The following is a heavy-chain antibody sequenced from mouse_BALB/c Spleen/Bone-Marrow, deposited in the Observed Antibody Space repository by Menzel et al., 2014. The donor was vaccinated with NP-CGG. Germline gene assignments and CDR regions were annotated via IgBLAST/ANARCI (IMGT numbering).Heavy chain of an antibody. CDR1: GFSLTSYG. CDR2: IWAGGST. Sequence: QVQLQQSGPGLVAPSQSLSITCTVSGFSLTSYGVHWVRQPPGKGLEWLGVIWAGGSTNYNSALVFRLSISKDNSKSQVFLKMNSLQTDDTAMYYCAREATMITWFAYWGQGTLVTVSA. D-gene: IGHD2-4*01. CDR3: AREATMITWFAY. V-gene: IGHV2-9*02. J-gene: IGHJ3*01.